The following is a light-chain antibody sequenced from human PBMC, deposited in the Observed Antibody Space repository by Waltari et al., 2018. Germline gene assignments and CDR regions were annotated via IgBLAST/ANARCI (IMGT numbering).Light chain of an antibody. CDR1: SSNIGGNS. CDR3: GTWDSSLSVYV. Sequence: QSVLTQPPSVSAAPGQKVTISCSGSSSNIGGNSVSWYQHPPGTAPKLLIYDNKKRPSGIPDRFSVSKAGTSATLGITGLQTGDEADYYCGTWDSSLSVYVFGTGTKVTAL. V-gene: IGLV1-51*01. J-gene: IGLJ1*01. CDR2: DNK.